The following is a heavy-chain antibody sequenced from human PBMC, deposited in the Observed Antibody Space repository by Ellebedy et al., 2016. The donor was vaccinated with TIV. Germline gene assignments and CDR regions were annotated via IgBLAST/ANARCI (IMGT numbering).Heavy chain of an antibody. CDR1: GGSFSGYY. D-gene: IGHD3-3*01. CDR2: INHSGST. J-gene: IGHJ5*02. CDR3: ATLILEVSALYNWFDP. V-gene: IGHV4-34*01. Sequence: SETLSLXCAVYGGSFSGYYWSWIRQPPGKGLEWIGEINHSGSTNYNPSLKSRVTISVDTSKNQFSLKLSSVTAADTAVYYCATLILEVSALYNWFDPWGQGTLVTVSS.